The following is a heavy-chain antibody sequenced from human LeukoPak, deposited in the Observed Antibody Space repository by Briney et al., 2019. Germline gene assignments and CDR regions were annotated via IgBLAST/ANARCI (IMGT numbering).Heavy chain of an antibody. D-gene: IGHD6-13*01. J-gene: IGHJ6*02. CDR3: ARDSSSSSWRTDYYYYGMDV. CDR2: IKQDGSEK. Sequence: GGSLRLSCAASGFTFSSYWMGWVRQAPGKGLEWVANIKQDGSEKYYMDSVKGRFTISRDNAKNSLYLQMNSLRAEDTAVYYCARDSSSSSWRTDYYYYGMDVWGQGTTVTVSS. V-gene: IGHV3-7*01. CDR1: GFTFSSYW.